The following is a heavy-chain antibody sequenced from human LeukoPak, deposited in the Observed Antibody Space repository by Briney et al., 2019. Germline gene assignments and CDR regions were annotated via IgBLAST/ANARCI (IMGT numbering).Heavy chain of an antibody. Sequence: GRSLRLSCAASGYTFTGYYMHWVRQAPGQGLEWMGRINPNSGGTNYAQKFQGRVTMTRDTSISTAYMELSRLRSDDTAVYYCAKERYSFDLWGRGTLVTVSS. J-gene: IGHJ2*01. D-gene: IGHD5-18*01. CDR1: GYTFTGYY. CDR2: INPNSGGT. CDR3: AKERYSFDL. V-gene: IGHV1-2*06.